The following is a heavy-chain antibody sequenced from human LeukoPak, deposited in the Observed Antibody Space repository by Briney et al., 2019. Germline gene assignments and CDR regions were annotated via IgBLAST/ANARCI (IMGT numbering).Heavy chain of an antibody. CDR1: GYTFTGHY. J-gene: IGHJ4*02. CDR3: ARDNNWGPDY. V-gene: IGHV1-2*02. Sequence: ASVKVSCKASGYTFTGHYMHWVRQAPGQGPEWMGWIKPDTGVTYYAQNFQGRFTMTTDTSISTAYMELSSLRSDDTAVYYCARDNNWGPDYWGQGTLVTVSS. D-gene: IGHD7-27*01. CDR2: IKPDTGVT.